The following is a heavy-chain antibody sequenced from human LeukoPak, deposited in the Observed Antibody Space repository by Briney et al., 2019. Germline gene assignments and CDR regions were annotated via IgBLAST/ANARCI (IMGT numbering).Heavy chain of an antibody. CDR1: GYSISSGYY. Sequence: SETLSLTCTVSGYSISSGYYWGWIRQPPGKGLEWIGSIYHSGSTYYNPSLKSRVTISVDTSKNQFSLKLSSVTAADTAVYYCARGLYSGSYYFDYWGQGTLVTVSS. CDR2: IYHSGST. V-gene: IGHV4-38-2*02. D-gene: IGHD1-26*01. CDR3: ARGLYSGSYYFDY. J-gene: IGHJ4*02.